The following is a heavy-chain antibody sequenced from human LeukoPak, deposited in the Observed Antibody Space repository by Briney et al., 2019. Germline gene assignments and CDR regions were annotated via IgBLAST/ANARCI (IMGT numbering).Heavy chain of an antibody. D-gene: IGHD4-11*01. V-gene: IGHV3-33*01. J-gene: IGHJ6*02. Sequence: GGSLRLSCAASGFTFSSYGMHWVRQAPGKGLEWVAVIWYDGSNKYYADSVKGRFTISRDNSKNTLYLQMNSLRAEDTAVYYCARDLDYSSGYYYSGMDVWGQGPTVTVSS. CDR2: IWYDGSNK. CDR1: GFTFSSYG. CDR3: ARDLDYSSGYYYSGMDV.